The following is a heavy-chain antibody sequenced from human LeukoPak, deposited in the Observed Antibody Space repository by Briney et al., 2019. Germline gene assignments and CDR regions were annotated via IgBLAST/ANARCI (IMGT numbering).Heavy chain of an antibody. J-gene: IGHJ2*01. V-gene: IGHV4-61*01. CDR2: IYYSGST. CDR1: GGSFSSGSYY. Sequence: PSETLSLTCTVSGGSFSSGSYYWSWIRQPPGKGLEWIGYIYYSGSTNYNPSLKSRVTISVDTSKNQFSLKLSSVTAADTAVYYCARGSSSWYNHWYFDLWGRGTLVTVSS. CDR3: ARGSSSWYNHWYFDL. D-gene: IGHD6-13*01.